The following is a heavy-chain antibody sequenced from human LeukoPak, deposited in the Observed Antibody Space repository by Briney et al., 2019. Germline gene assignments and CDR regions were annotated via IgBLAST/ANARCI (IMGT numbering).Heavy chain of an antibody. V-gene: IGHV3-23*01. J-gene: IGHJ4*02. CDR3: AKDRWAAARPSSFDY. D-gene: IGHD6-6*01. CDR2: ISGSGGNT. Sequence: GGSLRLSCAASGFTFSNYAMSWVRQAPGKGLEWVSTISGSGGNTFYADSVKGRFTISRDDSKNTLYLQMNNLRAEDTAVYYCAKDRWAAARPSSFDYWGQGTLATVSS. CDR1: GFTFSNYA.